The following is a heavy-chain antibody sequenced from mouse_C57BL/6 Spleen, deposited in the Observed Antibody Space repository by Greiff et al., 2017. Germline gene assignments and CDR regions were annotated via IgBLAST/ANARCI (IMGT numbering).Heavy chain of an antibody. J-gene: IGHJ4*01. V-gene: IGHV1-52*01. D-gene: IGHD3-2*02. CDR2: IDPSDSET. CDR1: GYTFTSYW. CDR3: ARGGQLRLQGLYAMDY. Sequence: QVQLQQPGAELVRPGSSVQLSCKASGYTFTSYWMHWVKQRPIQGLEWIGNIDPSDSETHYNQQFKDKATLTVDKSSSTAYMQLSSLTSEDSAVYYCARGGQLRLQGLYAMDYWGQGTSVTVSS.